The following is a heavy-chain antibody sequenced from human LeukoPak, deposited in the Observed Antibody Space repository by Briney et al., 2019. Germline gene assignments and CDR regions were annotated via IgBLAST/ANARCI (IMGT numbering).Heavy chain of an antibody. CDR3: ARARSGGPYYYYYMDV. CDR2: INPNRGGT. Sequence: ASVKVSCKASGFTFTAYYMHWVRQAPGQRLEWMGWINPNRGGTNYAQKFQGRVTMTRDTSISTAYMELSRLRSDDTAVYYCARARSGGPYYYYYMDVWGKGTTVTISS. CDR1: GFTFTAYY. D-gene: IGHD6-19*01. J-gene: IGHJ6*03. V-gene: IGHV1-2*02.